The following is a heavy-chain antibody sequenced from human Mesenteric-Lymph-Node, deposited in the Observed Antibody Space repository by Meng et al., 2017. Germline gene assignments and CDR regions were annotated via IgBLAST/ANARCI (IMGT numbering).Heavy chain of an antibody. CDR1: GYTFTSYG. J-gene: IGHJ6*02. CDR2: INPNSGGT. V-gene: IGHV1-2*02. D-gene: IGHD3-10*01. CDR3: ARDRRDYYGSGYHDYYYYGMDV. Sequence: ASVKVSCKASGYTFTSYGISWVRQAPGQGLEWMGWINPNSGGTNYAQKFQGRVTMTRDTSISTAYMELSRLRSDDTAVYYCARDRRDYYGSGYHDYYYYGMDVWGQGTTVTVSS.